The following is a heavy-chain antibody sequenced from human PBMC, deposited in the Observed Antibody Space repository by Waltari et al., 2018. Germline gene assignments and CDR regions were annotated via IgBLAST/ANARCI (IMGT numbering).Heavy chain of an antibody. V-gene: IGHV5-51*01. J-gene: IGHJ4*02. CDR2: IYPGDSDT. CDR3: ARILGSHSSGWYSYYFDY. D-gene: IGHD6-19*01. Sequence: EVQLVQSGAEVKKPGESLKISCKGSGYSFTSYWIGWVRQMPGKGLEWMGIIYPGDSDTGYSPSFQGQVTSSADKSISTAYLQWSSLKASDTAMYYCARILGSHSSGWYSYYFDYWGQGTLVTVSS. CDR1: GYSFTSYW.